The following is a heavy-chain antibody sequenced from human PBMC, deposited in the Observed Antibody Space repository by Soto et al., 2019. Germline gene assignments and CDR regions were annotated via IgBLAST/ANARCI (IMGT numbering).Heavy chain of an antibody. CDR3: AKVASGSYDWFDP. J-gene: IGHJ5*02. Sequence: SGGSLRLSCAASKFSFSGYWMHWVRQAPGKGLMWVSRVNPDGSTTTYADSVKGRFTISRDNAKNTVFLQMNSLRADDTAVYYCAKVASGSYDWFDPWGQGTLVTVSS. CDR2: VNPDGSTT. V-gene: IGHV3-74*01. D-gene: IGHD1-26*01. CDR1: KFSFSGYW.